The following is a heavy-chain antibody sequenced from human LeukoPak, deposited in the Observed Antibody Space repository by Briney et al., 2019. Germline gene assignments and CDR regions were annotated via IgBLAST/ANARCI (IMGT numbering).Heavy chain of an antibody. D-gene: IGHD3-10*01. Sequence: PVQPLDSPSVSSSGSTIYYADSVKGRFTISRDNAKNSLYLQMNSLTAEDTAVHYCVRAHHPGGWFDPWGQGTLVTVSS. V-gene: IGHV3-69-1*01. CDR3: VRAHHPGGWFDP. CDR2: SSSGSTI. J-gene: IGHJ5*02.